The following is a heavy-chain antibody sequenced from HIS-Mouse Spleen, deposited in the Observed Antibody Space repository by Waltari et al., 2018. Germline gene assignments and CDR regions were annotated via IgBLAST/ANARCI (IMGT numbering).Heavy chain of an antibody. V-gene: IGHV4-59*01. J-gene: IGHJ3*02. CDR1: GGSISSYY. CDR2: IYYSGGT. D-gene: IGHD2-21*02. Sequence: QVQLQESGPGLVKPSETLSLTCTVSGGSISSYYWSWIRQPPGQGLEWIGYIYYSGGTNYNPSLRGRVTISVDTSKNQFSLKLSSVTAADTAVYYCARDHGTYCGGDCYAFDIWGQGTMVTVSS. CDR3: ARDHGTYCGGDCYAFDI.